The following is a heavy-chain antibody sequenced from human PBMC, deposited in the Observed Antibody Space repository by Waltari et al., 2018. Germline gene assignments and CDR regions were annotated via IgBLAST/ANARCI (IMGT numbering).Heavy chain of an antibody. CDR1: GVPGSKNY. V-gene: IGHV3-53*04. J-gene: IGHJ4*02. Sequence: EVQLVESGGGLVQPGGSLTLSCAASGVPGSKNYMAWVRLPPGKGLEWVSIIDSGGTTYYADSVKGRFTISRDSSKNTVFLQMNSLRPEDTALYYCARDSGPWGGPGTLVTVSS. CDR2: IDSGGTT. D-gene: IGHD1-26*01. CDR3: ARDSGPW.